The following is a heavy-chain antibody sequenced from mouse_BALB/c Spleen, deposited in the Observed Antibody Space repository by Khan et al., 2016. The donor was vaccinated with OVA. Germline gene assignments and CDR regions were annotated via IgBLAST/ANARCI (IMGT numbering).Heavy chain of an antibody. CDR2: ILGDGST. Sequence: VQLQQSGPGLVAPSQSLSITCSISGFSLTTYGVNWVRQPPGKGLEWLGVILGDGSTTYHSTLKSRLIISKDNSKRQVFLTLNSLQTDDTATYYCAKFTPDYYSMDYWGQGTSVTVSS. D-gene: IGHD1-1*01. J-gene: IGHJ4*01. CDR1: GFSLTTYG. CDR3: AKFTPDYYSMDY. V-gene: IGHV2-3*01.